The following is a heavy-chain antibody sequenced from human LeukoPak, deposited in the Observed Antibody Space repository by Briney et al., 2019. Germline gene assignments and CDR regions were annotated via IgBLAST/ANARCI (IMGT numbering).Heavy chain of an antibody. V-gene: IGHV3-48*02. CDR1: GFTFSNYS. Sequence: EGSLRLSCVVSGFTFSNYSMNWVRQAPGKGLEWVSYISSRSSSIYYLDSVKGRFTISRDNAKNSLYLQMNSLRDEDTAVYYCAGVIRRFGEFSSDYWGQGTLVTVSS. D-gene: IGHD3-10*01. CDR2: ISSRSSSI. CDR3: AGVIRRFGEFSSDY. J-gene: IGHJ4*02.